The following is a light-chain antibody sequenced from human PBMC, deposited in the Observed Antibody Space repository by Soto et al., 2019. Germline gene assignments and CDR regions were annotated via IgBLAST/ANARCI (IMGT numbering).Light chain of an antibody. Sequence: IHMTHAPSPLSASVGDMVTITFRASQTISTYLNWYQQKPGKAPKLLIYGASSQQSGVPSRFSGSGSGTDFTLTISSLQPEDVATYYCQKYNSAPLTFGGGTKVDIK. CDR3: QKYNSAPLT. J-gene: IGKJ4*01. CDR2: GAS. V-gene: IGKV1-39*01. CDR1: QTISTY.